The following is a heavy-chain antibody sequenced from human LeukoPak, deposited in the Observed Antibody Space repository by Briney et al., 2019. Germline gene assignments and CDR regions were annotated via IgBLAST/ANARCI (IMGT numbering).Heavy chain of an antibody. CDR2: ISSSSSTI. CDR1: GFTFSGYS. V-gene: IGHV3-48*01. J-gene: IGHJ3*02. Sequence: GGSLRLSCAASGFTFSGYSMNWVRQAPGKGLEWVSYISSSSSTIYYADSVKGRFTISRDNAKNSLYLQMNSLRAEDTAVYYCARDRVATAYAFDIWGQGTMVTVSS. CDR3: ARDRVATAYAFDI. D-gene: IGHD5-12*01.